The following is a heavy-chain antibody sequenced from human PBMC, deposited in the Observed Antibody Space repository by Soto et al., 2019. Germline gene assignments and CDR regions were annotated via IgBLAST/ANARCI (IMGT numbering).Heavy chain of an antibody. V-gene: IGHV4-34*01. Sequence: KASETLSLTCAVYGGSFSGYYWSWIRQPPGKGLEWIGEINHSGSTNYNPSLKSRVTISVDTSKNQFSLKLSSVTAADTAVYYCARDVPFDYWGQGTLVTVSS. CDR3: ARDVPFDY. J-gene: IGHJ4*02. CDR1: GGSFSGYY. D-gene: IGHD2-2*01. CDR2: INHSGST.